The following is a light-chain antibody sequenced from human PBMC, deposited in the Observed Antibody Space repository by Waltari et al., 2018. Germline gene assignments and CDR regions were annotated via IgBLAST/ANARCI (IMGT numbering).Light chain of an antibody. CDR1: SNNVGNQG. CDR2: RNN. CDR3: SAWDSNLREYV. J-gene: IGLJ1*01. V-gene: IGLV10-54*04. Sequence: QAGLTQPPSVSKGLRQTATLPCTGNSNNVGNQGAPWLQQHQGQPPRLLSYRNNNRPSGISERFSASRSGNTASLTITGLQPEDEADYYCSAWDSNLREYVFGTGTKVTVL.